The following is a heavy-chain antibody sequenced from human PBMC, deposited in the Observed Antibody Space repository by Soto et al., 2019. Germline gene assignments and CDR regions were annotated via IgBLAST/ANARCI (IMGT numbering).Heavy chain of an antibody. CDR2: INQDGSEK. CDR3: ARDGVEAGLYLDN. J-gene: IGHJ4*02. V-gene: IGHV3-7*01. D-gene: IGHD3-16*01. CDR1: GFIFRSYL. Sequence: GGSRRLSCAASGFIFRSYLMSWGRQAPGKGLEWVANINQDGSEKYYVDSVKGRFIISRDNAKNSLYLQMNSLRVEDTAVYYCARDGVEAGLYLDNWGQGTLVTVSS.